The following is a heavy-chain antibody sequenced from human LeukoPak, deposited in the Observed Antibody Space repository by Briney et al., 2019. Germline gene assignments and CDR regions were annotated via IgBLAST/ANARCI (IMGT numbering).Heavy chain of an antibody. CDR2: IYYSGST. CDR1: GGSISSYY. Sequence: SETLSLTCTVSGGSISSYYCSWIRQPPGKGLEWIGYIYYSGSTNYNPSLKSRVTISVDTSKNQFSLKLSSVTAADTAVYYCARDQYGDYVGWYFDLWGRGTLVTVSS. D-gene: IGHD4-17*01. V-gene: IGHV4-59*01. CDR3: ARDQYGDYVGWYFDL. J-gene: IGHJ2*01.